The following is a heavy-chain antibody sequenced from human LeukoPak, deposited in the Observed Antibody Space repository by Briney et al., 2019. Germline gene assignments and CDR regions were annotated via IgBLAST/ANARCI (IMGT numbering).Heavy chain of an antibody. CDR1: GYSFTSYW. Sequence: GESLKISCKGSGYSFTSYWIGWVRPMPGKGLEWMGIIYPGDSDTRYSPSFQGQVTISADKSISTAYLQWSSLKASDTATYYCARPEGRSTFYFDYWGQGTLVTVSS. CDR3: ARPEGRSTFYFDY. V-gene: IGHV5-51*01. CDR2: IYPGDSDT. D-gene: IGHD2/OR15-2a*01. J-gene: IGHJ4*02.